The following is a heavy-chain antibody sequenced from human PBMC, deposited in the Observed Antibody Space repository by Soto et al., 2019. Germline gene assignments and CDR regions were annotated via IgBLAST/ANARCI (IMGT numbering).Heavy chain of an antibody. CDR1: GFTLSNYV. Sequence: PGGSLRLSCAASGFTLSNYVMNWVRQAPGKGLEWISCIGSSSVTIFHADSVKGRFTISRDSAKNSLYLQMNSLRSEDTAVYYCARGFPLWFDPWGQGTLVTVSS. CDR2: IGSSSVTI. CDR3: ARGFPLWFDP. D-gene: IGHD3-16*02. V-gene: IGHV3-48*01. J-gene: IGHJ5*02.